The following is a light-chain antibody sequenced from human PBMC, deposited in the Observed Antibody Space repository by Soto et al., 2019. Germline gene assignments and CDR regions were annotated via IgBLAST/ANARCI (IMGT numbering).Light chain of an antibody. J-gene: IGKJ5*01. Sequence: DIQLTQSQSFLSASVGDRFTITCRASQGISSYLAWYQQKPGKAPKLXXYAASSLQSGVPSRFSGSGSGTDFTLTISSLQPEDFATYYCQQSYSTPPITFGQGTRLEIK. V-gene: IGKV1-39*01. CDR3: QQSYSTPPIT. CDR1: QGISSY. CDR2: AAS.